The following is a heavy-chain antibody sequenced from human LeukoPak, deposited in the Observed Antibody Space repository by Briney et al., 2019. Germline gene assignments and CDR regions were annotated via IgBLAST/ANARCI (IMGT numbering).Heavy chain of an antibody. CDR1: GGSFSSYG. J-gene: IGHJ4*02. CDR3: VRAYYYDSSGHYYLDY. Sequence: SVSVSCTASGGSFSSYGISWVRQAPGQGLECMGRIIPIIGKINYAQKLQGRVTITADKSTSTAYMELSSLRSEDTAVYYCVRAYYYDSSGHYYLDYWGQGTLVTVSS. D-gene: IGHD3-22*01. CDR2: IIPIIGKI. V-gene: IGHV1-69*10.